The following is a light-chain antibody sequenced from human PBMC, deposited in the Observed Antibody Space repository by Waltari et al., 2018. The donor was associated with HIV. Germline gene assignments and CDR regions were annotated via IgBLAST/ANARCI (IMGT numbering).Light chain of an antibody. CDR2: EVS. V-gene: IGLV2-14*01. CDR1: SRDVGGYNY. Sequence: QSALTQPASVSGSPGPSITISCTGTSRDVGGYNYVSWYQQHPGKAPKLMIYEVSNRPSGVSNRFSGSKSGNTASLTISGLQAEDEADYYCSSYTSSSVLFGGGTKVTVL. J-gene: IGLJ2*01. CDR3: SSYTSSSVL.